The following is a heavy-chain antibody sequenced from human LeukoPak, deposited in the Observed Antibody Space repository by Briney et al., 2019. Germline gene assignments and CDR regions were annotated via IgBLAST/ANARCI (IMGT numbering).Heavy chain of an antibody. CDR3: AREGTVTAYNFDF. CDR1: GFAFSIYS. CDR2: IKYTGTEI. D-gene: IGHD4-17*01. J-gene: IGHJ4*02. V-gene: IGHV3-7*04. Sequence: GGSLRLSCAASGFAFSIYSMTWVRQAPGKGLEWVANIKYTGTEIYYVGSVKGRFTISRDNAKNSLFLQMNSLRVEDTAVYYCAREGTVTAYNFDFWGQGTLVTVSS.